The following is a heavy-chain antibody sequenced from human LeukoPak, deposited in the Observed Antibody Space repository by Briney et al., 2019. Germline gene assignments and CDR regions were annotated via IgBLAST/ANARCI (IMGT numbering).Heavy chain of an antibody. V-gene: IGHV4-61*01. J-gene: IGHJ4*02. CDR1: GGSVSSGSYY. Sequence: SETLSLTCTVSGGSVSSGSYYWSWIRQPPGKGLEWIGYIYYSGSTNYNPSLKSRVTISVDTSKNQFSLKLSSVTAADTAVYHCARGLGYYYGSGSYGYWGQGTLVTVSS. CDR2: IYYSGST. D-gene: IGHD3-10*01. CDR3: ARGLGYYYGSGSYGY.